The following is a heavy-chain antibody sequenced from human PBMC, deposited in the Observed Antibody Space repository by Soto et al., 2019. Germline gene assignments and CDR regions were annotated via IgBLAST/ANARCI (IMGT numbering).Heavy chain of an antibody. CDR1: GCSISSGDYY. Sequence: SETLSLTCTVSGCSISSGDYYWSWIRQPPGKGLEWIGYIYYSGSTYYNPSLKSRVTISVDTSKNQFSLKLSSVTAADTAVYYCARVPKYYDFWSGYPDAFDIWGQGTMVTVS. J-gene: IGHJ3*02. CDR3: ARVPKYYDFWSGYPDAFDI. D-gene: IGHD3-3*01. CDR2: IYYSGST. V-gene: IGHV4-30-4*01.